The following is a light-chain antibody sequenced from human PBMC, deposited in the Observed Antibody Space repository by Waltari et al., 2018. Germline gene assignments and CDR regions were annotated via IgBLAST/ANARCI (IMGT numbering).Light chain of an antibody. V-gene: IGKV3-20*01. J-gene: IGKJ2*01. CDR3: QQYGSSVMYT. CDR2: GAS. Sequence: VLTRSPGTLSLSPGERVTLSCRASQSLSKKYLAWYQQKPGQAPRLLMYGASSRAAGIPDRFSGSGSGTDFTLTISRLEPEDFAMYYCQQYGSSVMYTFGQGTKLEIK. CDR1: QSLSKKY.